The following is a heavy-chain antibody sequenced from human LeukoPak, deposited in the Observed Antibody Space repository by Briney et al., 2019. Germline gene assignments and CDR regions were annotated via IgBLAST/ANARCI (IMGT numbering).Heavy chain of an antibody. J-gene: IGHJ3*02. CDR3: ARSTYCSSTSCYQAGAFDI. CDR2: INHSGST. D-gene: IGHD2-2*01. CDR1: GGSFSGYY. V-gene: IGHV4-34*01. Sequence: SETLSLTCAVYGGSFSGYYWSWIRQPPGKGLEWIGEINHSGSTNYNPSLKSRVTISVDTSKNQCSLKLSSVTAADTAVYYCARSTYCSSTSCYQAGAFDIWGQGTMVTVSS.